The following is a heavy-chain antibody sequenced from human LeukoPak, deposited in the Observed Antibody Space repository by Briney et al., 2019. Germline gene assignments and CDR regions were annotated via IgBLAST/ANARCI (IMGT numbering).Heavy chain of an antibody. V-gene: IGHV3-30*04. Sequence: ARSLRLSCAASGFTFSSYAMHWVRQAPGKGLEWVVDVSYDGSNKYYANSVKGRFTISRDKSKNTLHLQMNSLRAEATAIYYCARDTSFAVGATLDFWGQGTLVTVSS. CDR2: VSYDGSNK. D-gene: IGHD1-26*01. J-gene: IGHJ4*02. CDR1: GFTFSSYA. CDR3: ARDTSFAVGATLDF.